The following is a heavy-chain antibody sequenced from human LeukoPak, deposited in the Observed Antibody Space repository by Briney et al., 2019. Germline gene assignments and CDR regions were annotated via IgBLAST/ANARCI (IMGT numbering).Heavy chain of an antibody. CDR1: GFTFSSYW. CDR3: ARRAGAYLHPYDY. J-gene: IGHJ4*02. CDR2: IKQDGSEK. V-gene: IGHV3-7*03. D-gene: IGHD4/OR15-4a*01. Sequence: GGSLRLSCAASGFTFSSYWMSWVRQAPGKGLEWVANIKQDGSEKYYVDSVKGRFTISRDNSKNTLFLQMNSLRAEDTAVYYCARRAGAYLHPYDYWGQGTLVTVSS.